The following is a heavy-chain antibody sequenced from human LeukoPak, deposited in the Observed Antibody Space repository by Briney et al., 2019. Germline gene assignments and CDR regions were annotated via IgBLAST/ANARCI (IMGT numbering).Heavy chain of an antibody. CDR2: IYPGDSDT. CDR3: ARREIVVDDAFDI. J-gene: IGHJ3*02. V-gene: IGHV5-51*01. D-gene: IGHD3-22*01. Sequence: GESLKISCKGSGYSFTSYWIGWVRQMPGKGLEWMGIIYPGDSDTRYSPSFQGQVTISADKSISTAYLQWSSLKASDAAMYYCARREIVVDDAFDIWGQGTMVTVSS. CDR1: GYSFTSYW.